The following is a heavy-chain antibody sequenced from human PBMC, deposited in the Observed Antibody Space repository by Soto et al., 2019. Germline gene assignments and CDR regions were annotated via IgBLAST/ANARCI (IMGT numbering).Heavy chain of an antibody. V-gene: IGHV4-30-4*01. J-gene: IGHJ6*02. CDR3: ARGPGYSYGTALFYYYYGMDV. CDR1: GGSISSGDYY. Sequence: SETLSLTCTVSGGSISSGDYYWSWIRQPPGKGLEWIGYIYYSGSTYYNPSLKSRVTISVDTSKNQFSLKLSSVTAADTAVYYCARGPGYSYGTALFYYYYGMDVWGQGTTVTVSS. D-gene: IGHD5-18*01. CDR2: IYYSGST.